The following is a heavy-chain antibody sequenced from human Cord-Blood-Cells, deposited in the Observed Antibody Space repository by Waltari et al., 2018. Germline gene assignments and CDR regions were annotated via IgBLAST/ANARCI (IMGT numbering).Heavy chain of an antibody. CDR3: ARRAGIMRGAFDT. CDR2: IDTKKGGA. V-gene: IGHV1-2*02. Sequence: QVQLVQLGLEVKRRGASQKVACQGFCYTSTGYYMHWVRKARGHRLEGMGWIDTKKGGANDTQKVHGVVGMISVTCINAANMLQSRLRSDDTAVYYWARRAGIMRGAFDTWGQGTMVTVSS. D-gene: IGHD1-1*01. J-gene: IGHJ3*02. CDR1: CYTSTGYY.